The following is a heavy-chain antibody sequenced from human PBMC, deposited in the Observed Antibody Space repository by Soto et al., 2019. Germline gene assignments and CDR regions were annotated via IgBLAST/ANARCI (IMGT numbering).Heavy chain of an antibody. D-gene: IGHD3-3*01. Sequence: GSLRLSCAASGFTFSSYSMNWVRQAPGKGLEWVSYISSSSSTIYYADSVKGRFTISRDNAKNSLYLQMNSLRDEDTAVYYCAREGGILDYYYYYGMDVWGQGTTVTVSS. V-gene: IGHV3-48*02. CDR1: GFTFSSYS. J-gene: IGHJ6*02. CDR2: ISSSSSTI. CDR3: AREGGILDYYYYYGMDV.